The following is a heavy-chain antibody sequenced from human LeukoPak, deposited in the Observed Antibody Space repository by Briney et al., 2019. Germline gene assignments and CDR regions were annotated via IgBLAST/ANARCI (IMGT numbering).Heavy chain of an antibody. J-gene: IGHJ6*02. CDR2: ISYDGSNK. D-gene: IGHD5-18*01. CDR1: GFTFSSYA. V-gene: IGHV3-30-3*01. Sequence: PGRSLRLSCAASGFTFSSYAMHWVRQAPGKGLEWVAVISYDGSNKYYADSVKGRFTISRDNSKNTLYLQMNSLRAEDTAVYYCARAVDTAMVIYYYYYGMDVWGQGTTVTVSS. CDR3: ARAVDTAMVIYYYYYGMDV.